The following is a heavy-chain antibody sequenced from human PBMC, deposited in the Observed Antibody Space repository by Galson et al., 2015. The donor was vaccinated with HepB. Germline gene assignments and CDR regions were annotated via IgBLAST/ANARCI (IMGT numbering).Heavy chain of an antibody. CDR3: ARASDLDY. J-gene: IGHJ4*02. D-gene: IGHD2-2*01. CDR1: GFRFYSYS. Sequence: SLRLSCAASGFRFYSYSMNWVRQTPGKGLEWVSYISSSSIINHADSVKGRLTISRDNAKNSLYLQMNSLRAEDTAVYYCARASDLDYWGQGTLVTVSS. V-gene: IGHV3-48*01. CDR2: ISSSSII.